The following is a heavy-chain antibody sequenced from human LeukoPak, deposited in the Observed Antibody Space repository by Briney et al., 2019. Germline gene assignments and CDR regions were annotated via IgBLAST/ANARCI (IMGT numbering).Heavy chain of an antibody. CDR2: INPSGGRA. Sequence: ASVKVSCKASGYTFTSNYIHWVRQAPGQGPEWMGIINPSGGRATYAQRFQGRVTMTRDTSTSTVYMELSSPRSDDTAVYYCARDETYYSASGTYYNYFDYWGQGTLVTVSS. CDR3: ARDETYYSASGTYYNYFDY. J-gene: IGHJ4*02. D-gene: IGHD3-10*01. V-gene: IGHV1-46*03. CDR1: GYTFTSNY.